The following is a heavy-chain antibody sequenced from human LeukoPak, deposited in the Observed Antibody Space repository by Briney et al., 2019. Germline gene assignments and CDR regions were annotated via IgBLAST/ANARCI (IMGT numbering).Heavy chain of an antibody. CDR2: IGTAGDT. CDR3: ATLTAMVSENYYYYYYMDV. J-gene: IGHJ6*03. V-gene: IGHV3-13*01. Sequence: PGGSLRLSCAASGFTFSSYDMHWVRQATGKGLEWVSAIGTAGDTYYPGSVKGRFTISRENAKNSLYLQMNSLRSDDTAVYYCATLTAMVSENYYYYYYMDVWGKGTTVTVSS. D-gene: IGHD5-18*01. CDR1: GFTFSSYD.